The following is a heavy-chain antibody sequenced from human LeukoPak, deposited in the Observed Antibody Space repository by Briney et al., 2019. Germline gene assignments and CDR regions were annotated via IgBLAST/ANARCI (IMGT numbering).Heavy chain of an antibody. J-gene: IGHJ4*02. CDR1: GLTVNDNY. Sequence: PGGSLRLSCTLSGLTVNDNYMSWVRQAPGKGLEWVSLIFPDGQTYYADFVQGRFSISRDMSRNTLFLDMSSLRAEDTAVFFCARATPVYGDFDYWGQGTLVTVSS. CDR3: ARATPVYGDFDY. CDR2: IFPDGQT. D-gene: IGHD4-17*01. V-gene: IGHV3-53*01.